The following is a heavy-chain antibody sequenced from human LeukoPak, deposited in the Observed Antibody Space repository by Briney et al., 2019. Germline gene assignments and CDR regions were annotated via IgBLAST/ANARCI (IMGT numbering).Heavy chain of an antibody. Sequence: PGGSLRLSWAASGFTFSSYWMNWVRQAPGKGLEWVANIKQDGSEKYYVDSVKGRFTISRDNAKNSLYLQMNSRRAEDTAVYYCARGPPRDSSGYFNYWGQGTLVTVSS. D-gene: IGHD3-22*01. CDR2: IKQDGSEK. CDR1: GFTFSSYW. V-gene: IGHV3-7*01. CDR3: ARGPPRDSSGYFNY. J-gene: IGHJ4*02.